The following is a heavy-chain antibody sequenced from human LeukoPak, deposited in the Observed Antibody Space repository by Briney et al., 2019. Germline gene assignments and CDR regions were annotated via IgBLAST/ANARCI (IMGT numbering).Heavy chain of an antibody. CDR3: ARGAKWAYYFDY. D-gene: IGHD1-26*01. Sequence: GGSLRLSCAASGFTFSDYYMSWIRQAPGKGLEWVSYISSSGSTISYADSVKGRFTISRDNAKDTLYLHMNSLTAEDTAVYYCARGAKWAYYFDYWGQRTLVTVSS. CDR2: ISSSGSTI. V-gene: IGHV3-11*04. J-gene: IGHJ4*02. CDR1: GFTFSDYY.